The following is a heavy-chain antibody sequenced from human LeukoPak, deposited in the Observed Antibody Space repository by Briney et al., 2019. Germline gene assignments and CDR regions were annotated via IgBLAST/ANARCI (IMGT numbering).Heavy chain of an antibody. CDR2: ISGSGVTT. CDR3: ARVFEDVPQFDY. Sequence: GGSLRLSCVASGFTFSSYAMSWVRQSPGKGLEWVSAISGSGVTTHYAGSVKGRFTISRDNAKNSLYLQMNSLRAEDTAVYYCARVFEDVPQFDYWGQGTLVTVSS. J-gene: IGHJ4*02. D-gene: IGHD3-3*01. CDR1: GFTFSSYA. V-gene: IGHV3-23*01.